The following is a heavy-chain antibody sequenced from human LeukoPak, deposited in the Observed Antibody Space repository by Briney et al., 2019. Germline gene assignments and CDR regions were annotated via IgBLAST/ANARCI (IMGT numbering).Heavy chain of an antibody. CDR1: GFTLSRYW. J-gene: IGHJ5*02. CDR3: ARYGGASWFDT. D-gene: IGHD4/OR15-4a*01. V-gene: IGHV3-7*01. Sequence: GSLRLSCSGSGFTLSRYWMSWVRQAPGKGVEWVANIKQDGSEKYYVDSVKGRFTISRDNAKNSLDLQMNSLRAEDTAVYYCARYGGASWFDTWGQGTLVTVSS. CDR2: IKQDGSEK.